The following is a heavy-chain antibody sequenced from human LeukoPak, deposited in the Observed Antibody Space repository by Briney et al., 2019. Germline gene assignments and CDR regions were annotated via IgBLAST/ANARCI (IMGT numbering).Heavy chain of an antibody. Sequence: ETLSLTCTVSSGSINIYYWGCVRQPPGKGLEWIGRIYRTEATQYNPSLKSRVNMSIDTSTNQFSLNLRSMTAADTAVYYCGRQGYTASYYFLDFWSQGSLVADS. D-gene: IGHD1-26*01. J-gene: IGHJ4*02. V-gene: IGHV4-4*07. CDR3: GRQGYTASYYFLDF. CDR1: SGSINIYY. CDR2: IYRTEAT.